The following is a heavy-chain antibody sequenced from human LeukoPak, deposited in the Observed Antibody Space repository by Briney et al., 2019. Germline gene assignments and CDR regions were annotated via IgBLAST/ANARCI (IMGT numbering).Heavy chain of an antibody. D-gene: IGHD1-26*01. CDR2: ISGSGGST. CDR1: GFTLGSYA. V-gene: IGHV3-23*01. J-gene: IGHJ4*02. Sequence: GGSLRLSCAASGFTLGSYAMSWVRQAPGKGLEWVSAISGSGGSTYYADSVKGRFTISRDNSKNTLYLQMNSLRAEDTAVYYCAKGVGATLREFDYWGQGTLVTVSS. CDR3: AKGVGATLREFDY.